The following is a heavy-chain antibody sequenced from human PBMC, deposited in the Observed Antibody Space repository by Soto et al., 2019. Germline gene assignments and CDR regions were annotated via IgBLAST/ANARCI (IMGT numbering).Heavy chain of an antibody. CDR3: ASQSEGFDG. CDR2: VYYSGTT. CDR1: GGSISSYY. Sequence: SETLSLTCTVSGGSISSYYWSWIRQPPGKGLEWIGYVYYSGTTDYNPSLNSRVTISVDTSKNQFSLSLRSVTSADTAVYYCASQSEGFDGWGQGALVTVSS. V-gene: IGHV4-59*01. J-gene: IGHJ5*02.